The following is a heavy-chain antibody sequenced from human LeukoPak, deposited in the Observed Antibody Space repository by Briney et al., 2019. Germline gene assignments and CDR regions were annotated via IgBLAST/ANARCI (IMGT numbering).Heavy chain of an antibody. CDR1: GYSFTSYW. D-gene: IGHD3-10*01. V-gene: IGHV5-51*01. CDR2: IYPDDSDT. J-gene: IGHJ5*02. Sequence: GESLKISCKGSGYSFTSYWIGWVRQMPGKGLEWMGIIYPDDSDTRYSPSFQGQVTISADKSISTAYLQWSSLKASDTAMYYCARHHDRYGSGSYWFDPWGQGTLVTVSS. CDR3: ARHHDRYGSGSYWFDP.